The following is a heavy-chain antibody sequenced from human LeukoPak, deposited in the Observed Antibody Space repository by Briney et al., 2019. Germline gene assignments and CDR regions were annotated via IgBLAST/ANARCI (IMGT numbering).Heavy chain of an antibody. V-gene: IGHV3-20*04. CDR2: INWNGGST. J-gene: IGHJ3*02. Sequence: GGSLRLSCAASGFTFDDYGMSWVRQAPGKGLEWVSGINWNGGSTGYADSVKGRFTISRDNAKKSLYLQMNSLRAEDTALYYCARPRIAAARGAFDIWGQGTVVTVSS. CDR1: GFTFDDYG. CDR3: ARPRIAAARGAFDI. D-gene: IGHD6-13*01.